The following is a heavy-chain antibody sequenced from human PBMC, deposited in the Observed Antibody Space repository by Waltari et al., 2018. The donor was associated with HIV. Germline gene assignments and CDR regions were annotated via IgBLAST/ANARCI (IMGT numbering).Heavy chain of an antibody. CDR3: ASRSHRDGYPYYYYYYGMDV. Sequence: QVQLVQSGAEVKKPGASVKVSCKASGYTFTSYGISWVRQAPGQGLEWMGWISAYNGNTNYAQKLQGRVTMTTDTSTSTAYMELRSLRSDDTAVYYCASRSHRDGYPYYYYYYGMDVWGQGTTVTVSS. CDR2: ISAYNGNT. D-gene: IGHD5-12*01. CDR1: GYTFTSYG. V-gene: IGHV1-18*01. J-gene: IGHJ6*02.